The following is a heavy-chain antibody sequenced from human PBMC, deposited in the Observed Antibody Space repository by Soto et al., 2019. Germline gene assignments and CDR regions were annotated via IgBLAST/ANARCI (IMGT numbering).Heavy chain of an antibody. CDR2: IYYSGST. D-gene: IGHD5-12*01. CDR3: ARENSGIDY. J-gene: IGHJ4*02. CDR1: GGSISSYY. Sequence: SETLSLTCTVSGGSISSYYWSWIRQPPGKGLEWIGYIYYSGSTNYNPSLKSRVTISVDTSKNQFSLKLSSVTAADTAVYYCARENSGIDYWGQGTLVTVSS. V-gene: IGHV4-59*12.